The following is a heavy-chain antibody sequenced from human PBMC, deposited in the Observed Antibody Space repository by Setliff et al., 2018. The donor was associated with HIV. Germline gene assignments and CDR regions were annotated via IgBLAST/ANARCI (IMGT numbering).Heavy chain of an antibody. CDR1: EYSFTSYD. D-gene: IGHD2-8*02. V-gene: IGHV1-69*06. J-gene: IGHJ6*03. Sequence: SVKVSCKPSEYSFTSYDINWVRQATGQGLEWMGGIIPIFGTTNYAQKFQGRVTITADKSTTTSYMELISLRAEDRAVYYCAKALGGSLGHCTGGSCQDYYYYYMDVWGKGTTVTVSS. CDR3: AKALGGSLGHCTGGSCQDYYYYYMDV. CDR2: IIPIFGTT.